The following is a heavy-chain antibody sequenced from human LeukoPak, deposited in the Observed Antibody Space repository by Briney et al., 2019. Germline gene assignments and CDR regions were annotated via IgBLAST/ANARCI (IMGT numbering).Heavy chain of an antibody. D-gene: IGHD4-4*01. CDR3: ARGAVTPGSWFDP. V-gene: IGHV4-59*08. CDR2: IYYSGST. CDR1: GGSISSYY. Sequence: PSETLSLTCTVSGGSISSYYWSWIRQPPGKGLEWIGYIYYSGSTNYNPSLKSRVTISVDTSKNQFSLKLSSVTAADPAVYYCARGAVTPGSWFDPWGQGTLVTVSS. J-gene: IGHJ5*02.